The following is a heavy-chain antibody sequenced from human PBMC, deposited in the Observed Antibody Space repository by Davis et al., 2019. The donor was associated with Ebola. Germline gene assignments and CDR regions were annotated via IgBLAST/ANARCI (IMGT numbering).Heavy chain of an antibody. CDR1: GFTFSSYG. V-gene: IGHV3-30*02. Sequence: GESLKISCAASGFTFSSYGMHWVRQAPGKGLEWAAFIRYDGSNKYYADSVKGRFTISRDNSKNTLYLQMNSLRAEDTAVYYCAKDGGYSYGLKFDYWGQGTLVTVSS. CDR3: AKDGGYSYGLKFDY. J-gene: IGHJ4*02. D-gene: IGHD5-18*01. CDR2: IRYDGSNK.